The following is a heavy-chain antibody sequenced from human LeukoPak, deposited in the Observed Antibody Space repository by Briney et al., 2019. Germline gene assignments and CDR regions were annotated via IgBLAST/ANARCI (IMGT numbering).Heavy chain of an antibody. CDR1: GGSITSNHYY. V-gene: IGHV4-39*01. J-gene: IGHJ5*02. Sequence: PSETLSLTCTVSGGSITSNHYYWGWIRQPPGKGLEWFGSISYGGSTHYNPSLKSRVTMSVDTSKNQFSLKLRSVTATDTAVYHCATSPGADYGGDHWFDPWGQGTLVTVSS. D-gene: IGHD4-23*01. CDR3: ATSPGADYGGDHWFDP. CDR2: ISYGGST.